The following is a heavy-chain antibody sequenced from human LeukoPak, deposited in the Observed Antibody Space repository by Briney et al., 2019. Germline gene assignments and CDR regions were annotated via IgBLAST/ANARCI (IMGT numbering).Heavy chain of an antibody. CDR3: ARAIAVAGSLALYYFDY. CDR2: IYYSGST. D-gene: IGHD6-19*01. J-gene: IGHJ4*02. CDR1: GGSISSCY. V-gene: IGHV4-59*01. Sequence: SETLSLTCTVSGGSISSCYWSWIRQPPGKGLEWIGYIYYSGSTNYNPSLKSRATISVDTSKNQFSLKLSSVTAADTAVYYCARAIAVAGSLALYYFDYWGQGTLVTVSS.